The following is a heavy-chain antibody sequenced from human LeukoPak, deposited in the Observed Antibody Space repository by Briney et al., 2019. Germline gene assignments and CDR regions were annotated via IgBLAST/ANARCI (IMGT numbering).Heavy chain of an antibody. V-gene: IGHV1-18*01. J-gene: IGHJ6*03. CDR2: INTYNGNT. D-gene: IGHD6-6*01. CDR3: ARTQQLVPYYYYYYMDV. Sequence: ASVKVSCKPSGYTFISYGISWVRQAPGQGLEWMGWINTYNGNTNYAQKLQGRVTMTTDTSTSTAYMELRSLRSDDTAVYYCARTQQLVPYYYYYYMDVWGKGTTVTVSS. CDR1: GYTFISYG.